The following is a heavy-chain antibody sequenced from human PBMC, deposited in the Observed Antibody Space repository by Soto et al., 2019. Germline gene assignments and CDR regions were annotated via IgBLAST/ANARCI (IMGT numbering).Heavy chain of an antibody. CDR3: ATSFGSGSRAFDY. Sequence: QVQLVQSGAEVKKPGSSVKVSCKASGDTFNFYTINWVRQAPGLGLEWMGRFNPILSFSNSALKFQGRVTLTVDKSTITASMVLSSLRSEDTAIYFCATSFGSGSRAFDYWGQGALVTVSS. V-gene: IGHV1-69*02. CDR1: GDTFNFYT. CDR2: FNPILSFS. J-gene: IGHJ4*02. D-gene: IGHD3-10*01.